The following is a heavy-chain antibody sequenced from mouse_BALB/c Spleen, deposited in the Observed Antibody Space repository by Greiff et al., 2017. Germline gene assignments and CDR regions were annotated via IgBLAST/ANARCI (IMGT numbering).Heavy chain of an antibody. J-gene: IGHJ1*01. CDR2: SRNKANDYTT. D-gene: IGHD1-2*01. Sequence: EVHLVESGGGLVQPGGSLRLSCATSGFTFSDFYMEWVRQPPGKRLEWIAASRNKANDYTTEYSASVKGRFIVSRDTSQSILYLQMNALRAEDTAIYYCARDAGLLRLRYFDVWGAGTTVTVSS. CDR1: GFTFSDFY. CDR3: ARDAGLLRLRYFDV. V-gene: IGHV7-1*02.